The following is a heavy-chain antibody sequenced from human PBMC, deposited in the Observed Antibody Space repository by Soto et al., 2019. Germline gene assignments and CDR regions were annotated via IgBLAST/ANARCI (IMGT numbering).Heavy chain of an antibody. V-gene: IGHV4-39*07. CDR3: ARTSFSFFDFWGGYPLFDY. CDR1: GGSISSSSYY. D-gene: IGHD3-3*01. CDR2: IYYSGST. J-gene: IGHJ4*02. Sequence: SETLSLTCTVSGGSISSSSYYWGWIRQPPGKGLEWIGSIYYSGSTYYNPSLKSRVTISVVTSKNQFSLKLRSVTAAVTAVYFCARTSFSFFDFWGGYPLFDYWGQGTLVTVSS.